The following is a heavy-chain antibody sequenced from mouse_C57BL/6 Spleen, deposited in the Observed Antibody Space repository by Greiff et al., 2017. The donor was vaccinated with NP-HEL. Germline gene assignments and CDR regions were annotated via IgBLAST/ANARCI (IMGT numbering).Heavy chain of an antibody. CDR2: IYPSDSET. J-gene: IGHJ1*03. CDR3: ARDYGSSHWYFDV. D-gene: IGHD1-1*01. Sequence: QVQLQPPGAELVRPGSSVKLSCKASGYTFTSYWMDWVKQRPGQGLEWIGNIYPSDSETHYNQKFKDKATLTVDKSSSTAYMQLSSLTSEDAAVYYCARDYGSSHWYFDVWGTGTTVTVSS. V-gene: IGHV1-61*01. CDR1: GYTFTSYW.